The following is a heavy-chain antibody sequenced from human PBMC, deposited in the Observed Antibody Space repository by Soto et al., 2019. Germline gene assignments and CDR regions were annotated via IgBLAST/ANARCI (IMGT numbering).Heavy chain of an antibody. CDR3: ARDRITIFGVVFLHGMDV. V-gene: IGHV4-30-4*01. J-gene: IGHJ6*02. Sequence: SETLSLTCTVSGGSISSGDYYWSWIRQPPGKGLEWIGYIYYSGSTYYNPSLKSRVTISVDTSKNQFSLKLSSVTAADTAVYYCARDRITIFGVVFLHGMDVWGQGTTVTVSS. D-gene: IGHD3-3*01. CDR2: IYYSGST. CDR1: GGSISSGDYY.